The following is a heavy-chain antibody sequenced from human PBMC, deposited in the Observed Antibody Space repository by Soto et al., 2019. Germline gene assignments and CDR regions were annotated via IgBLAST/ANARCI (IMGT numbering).Heavy chain of an antibody. D-gene: IGHD2-8*01. V-gene: IGHV4-30-2*01. CDR1: GGSISSGGYS. Sequence: QLQLQESGSGLVKPSQTLSLTCAVSGGSISSGGYSWSWIRHPPGKGLEWIGYIYHSGSTYYNPSLKSRVTISVDRSKNQFSLKLSSVTAADTAVYYCARGPPNTYWGQGTLVTVSS. CDR2: IYHSGST. CDR3: ARGPPNTY. J-gene: IGHJ4*02.